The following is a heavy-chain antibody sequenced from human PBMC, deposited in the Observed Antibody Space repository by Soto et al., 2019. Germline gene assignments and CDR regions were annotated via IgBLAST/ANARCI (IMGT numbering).Heavy chain of an antibody. CDR1: GFTFSNYW. V-gene: IGHV3-74*01. CDR3: ASQWLVYYCDY. CDR2: VKSDGSST. J-gene: IGHJ4*02. Sequence: PGGSLRLSCVGSGFTFSNYWMHWVRQAPGKGLEWVSRVKSDGSSTNYADSVKGRFTISRDNAKNSLYLQMNSLRAEDTAVYYCASQWLVYYCDYWGQGTLVTVSS. D-gene: IGHD6-19*01.